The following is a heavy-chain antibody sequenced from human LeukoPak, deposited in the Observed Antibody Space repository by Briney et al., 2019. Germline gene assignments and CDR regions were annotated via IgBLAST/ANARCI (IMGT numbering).Heavy chain of an antibody. D-gene: IGHD6-13*01. V-gene: IGHV3-23*01. CDR2: ISDSGGST. CDR1: GFTFSSYP. CDR3: AKRWAASSWYIDS. Sequence: GGSLRLSCAASGFTFSSYPMSWVRQAPGKGLEWVSVISDSGGSTYYADSVRGRFTISRDNSKNTLYLQMNSLRAEDTALYYCAKRWAASSWYIDSWGQGTLVVVSS. J-gene: IGHJ4*02.